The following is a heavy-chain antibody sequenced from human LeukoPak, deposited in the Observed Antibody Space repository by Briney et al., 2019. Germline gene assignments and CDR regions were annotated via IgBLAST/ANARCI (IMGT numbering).Heavy chain of an antibody. J-gene: IGHJ4*02. CDR1: GGTFSSYA. Sequence: SVKVSCKASGGTFSSYAISWVRQAPGQGLEWMGRIIPILGIANYAQKFQGRVTITADKSTSTAYMELSSLRSEDPAVYYCAREMATTIASDYWGQGTLVTVSS. D-gene: IGHD5-12*01. V-gene: IGHV1-69*04. CDR2: IIPILGIA. CDR3: AREMATTIASDY.